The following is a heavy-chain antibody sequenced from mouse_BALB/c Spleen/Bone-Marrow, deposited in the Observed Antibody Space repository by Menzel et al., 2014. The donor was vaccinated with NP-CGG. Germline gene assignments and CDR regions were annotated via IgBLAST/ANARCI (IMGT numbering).Heavy chain of an antibody. CDR2: IYPGSGST. D-gene: IGHD2-2*01. CDR3: TREGWLRYFDY. J-gene: IGHJ2*01. CDR1: GYTFTSYW. V-gene: IGHV1S22*01. Sequence: LKESGSELVRPGASVKLSCKASGYTFTSYWMHWVKQRHGQGLEWIGNIYPGSGSTNYDEKLKSKGTLTVDTSSSTAYMHLSSLTSEDSAVYYCTREGWLRYFDYWGQGTTLTVSS.